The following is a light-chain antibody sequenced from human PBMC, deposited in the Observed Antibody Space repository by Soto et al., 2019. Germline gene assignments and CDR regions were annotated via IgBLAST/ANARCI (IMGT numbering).Light chain of an antibody. CDR2: EDN. CDR1: SGSIASNY. V-gene: IGLV6-57*03. CDR3: QSYDSSNQV. J-gene: IGLJ3*02. Sequence: NFMLTQPHSVSESPGKTVTISCTRSSGSIASNYVQWYQQRPGSAPTTVIYEDNQRPSGVPDRFSGSIDSSSNSASLTISGVKNEDEADYYFQSYDSSNQVFGGGTKLTVL.